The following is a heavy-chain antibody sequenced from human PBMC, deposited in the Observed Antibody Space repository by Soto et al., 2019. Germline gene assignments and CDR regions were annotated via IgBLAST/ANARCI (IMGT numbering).Heavy chain of an antibody. D-gene: IGHD1-26*01. CDR3: SGAESPDTAYFSLY. Sequence: GGSLRLSCAVSGFTFRYAWMSWVRQAPGKGLEWVGRIRSETDGGTADNAAPVKGRFSISRDDSKRMLYLQMNSLKTEDTAVYYCSGAESPDTAYFSLYWGQGTPVTVSS. V-gene: IGHV3-15*01. CDR1: GFTFRYAW. CDR2: IRSETDGGTA. J-gene: IGHJ4*02.